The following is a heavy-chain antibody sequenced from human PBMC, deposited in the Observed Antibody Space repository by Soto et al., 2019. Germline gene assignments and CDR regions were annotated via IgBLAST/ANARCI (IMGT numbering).Heavy chain of an antibody. CDR3: ARWARGSYYYYGMDV. D-gene: IGHD1-26*01. CDR1: GGSFSGYY. CDR2: INHSGST. V-gene: IGHV4-34*01. J-gene: IGHJ6*02. Sequence: SETLSLTCAVYGGSFSGYYWSWIRQPPGKGLEWIGEINHSGSTNYNPSLKSRVTISVDTSKNQFSLKLSSVTAADTAVYYGARWARGSYYYYGMDVWGQGTTVTVSS.